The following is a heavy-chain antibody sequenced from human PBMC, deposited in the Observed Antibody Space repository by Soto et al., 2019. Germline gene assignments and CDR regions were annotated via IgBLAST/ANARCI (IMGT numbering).Heavy chain of an antibody. Sequence: SVKVSCKASVYTFTNYAMHWVRQAPGQRLEWMGWINGGNGNTKYSPKLQDRVTITRDTSASTAYMELSSLRSEDTALYYCARDGVAAGNINFDYWGQGTLVTVSS. V-gene: IGHV1-3*01. CDR2: INGGNGNT. CDR3: ARDGVAAGNINFDY. J-gene: IGHJ4*02. D-gene: IGHD6-25*01. CDR1: VYTFTNYA.